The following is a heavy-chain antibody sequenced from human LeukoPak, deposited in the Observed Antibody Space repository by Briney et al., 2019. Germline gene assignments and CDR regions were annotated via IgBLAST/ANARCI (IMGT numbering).Heavy chain of an antibody. Sequence: PSGTLSLTCLVSGGSMSNYFWSWIRQPAGKGLEWIGHFYSSGNNYYNPSLESRVTMSADTSKTQFSLEMTSVTAADTAVYYCATTTIRLGYWGQGTLVTVSS. V-gene: IGHV4-4*07. D-gene: IGHD1-26*01. J-gene: IGHJ4*02. CDR1: GGSMSNYF. CDR2: FYSSGNN. CDR3: ATTTIRLGY.